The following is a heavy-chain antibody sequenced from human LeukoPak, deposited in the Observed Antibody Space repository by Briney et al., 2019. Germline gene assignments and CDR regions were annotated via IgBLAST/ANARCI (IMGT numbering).Heavy chain of an antibody. J-gene: IGHJ4*02. Sequence: GGSLRLSCAASGFTVSSNYMSWVRQAPGKGLEWVSVIYSGGSTYYADSVKGRFTISRDNSKNTLYLQMNSLRAEDTAVYYCARDSLYSYGTDYWGQGTLVTVSS. D-gene: IGHD5-18*01. CDR2: IYSGGST. CDR1: GFTVSSNY. V-gene: IGHV3-53*01. CDR3: ARDSLYSYGTDY.